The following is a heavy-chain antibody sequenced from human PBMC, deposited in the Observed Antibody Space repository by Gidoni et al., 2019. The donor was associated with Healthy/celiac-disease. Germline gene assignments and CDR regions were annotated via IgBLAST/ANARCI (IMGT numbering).Heavy chain of an antibody. Sequence: EVQLVEYGGGLVQPGGSLRLSCAASGFTFSDHYMDWVRQAPGKGLEWVGRTRNKANSYTTQYAASVKGRFTISRDDSKNSLYLQMNSLKTEDTAVYYCARELYSGYEPENYYYYYYMDVWGKGTTVTVSS. D-gene: IGHD5-12*01. V-gene: IGHV3-72*01. CDR3: ARELYSGYEPENYYYYYYMDV. CDR1: GFTFSDHY. CDR2: TRNKANSYTT. J-gene: IGHJ6*03.